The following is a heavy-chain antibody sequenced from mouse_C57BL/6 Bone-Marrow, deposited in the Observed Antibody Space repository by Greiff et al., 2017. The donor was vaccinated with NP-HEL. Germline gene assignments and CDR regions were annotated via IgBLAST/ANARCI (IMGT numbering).Heavy chain of an antibody. CDR1: GYSFTSYY. CDR3: ARGGAYYSNSYCAY. D-gene: IGHD2-5*01. CDR2: IYPGSGNT. V-gene: IGHV1-66*01. J-gene: IGHJ3*01. Sequence: VQLQQSGPELVKPGASVKISCKASGYSFTSYYIHWVKQRPGQGLEWIGWIYPGSGNTKYTEKFKGKATLTADTSSSTASMQLSSLTSEDSAVYYCARGGAYYSNSYCAYWGQGTLVTVSA.